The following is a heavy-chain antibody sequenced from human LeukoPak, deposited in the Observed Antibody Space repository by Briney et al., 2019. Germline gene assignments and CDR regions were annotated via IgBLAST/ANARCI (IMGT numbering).Heavy chain of an antibody. V-gene: IGHV3-9*01. J-gene: IGHJ1*01. CDR3: AKASSGWSAEYFQH. Sequence: GGSLRLSCAASGFTFEDYAMHWVRQAPGKGLEWVSGISWNSGSIGYADSVKGRFTISRDNAKNSLYLQMNSLRAEDTALYYCAKASSGWSAEYFQHWGQGTLVTVSS. D-gene: IGHD6-19*01. CDR1: GFTFEDYA. CDR2: ISWNSGSI.